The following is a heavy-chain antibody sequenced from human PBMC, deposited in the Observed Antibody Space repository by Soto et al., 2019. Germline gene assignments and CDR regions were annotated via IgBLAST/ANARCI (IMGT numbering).Heavy chain of an antibody. CDR1: GGSISSGDYY. CDR3: ARAILEWSTDYYGMGV. Sequence: PSETLSLTCTVSGGSISSGDYYWSWIRQPPGKGLEWIGYIYYSGSTYYNPSLKSRVTISVDTSKNQFSLKLSSVTAADTAVYYCARAILEWSTDYYGMGVWGQGTTVTAP. V-gene: IGHV4-30-4*01. D-gene: IGHD3-3*01. J-gene: IGHJ6*02. CDR2: IYYSGST.